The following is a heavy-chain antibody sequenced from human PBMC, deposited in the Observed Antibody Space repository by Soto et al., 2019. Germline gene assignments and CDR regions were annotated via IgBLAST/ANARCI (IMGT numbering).Heavy chain of an antibody. J-gene: IGHJ6*02. D-gene: IGHD3-16*01. Sequence: GESLKISCKGSGYSFTSYWIGWVRQMPGKGLEWMGIIYPGDSDTRYSPSFQGQVTISADKSISTAYLQWSSLKASDTAMYYCARHRGDQYGTPRYGMDVWGQGTTVTVS. CDR1: GYSFTSYW. CDR3: ARHRGDQYGTPRYGMDV. CDR2: IYPGDSDT. V-gene: IGHV5-51*01.